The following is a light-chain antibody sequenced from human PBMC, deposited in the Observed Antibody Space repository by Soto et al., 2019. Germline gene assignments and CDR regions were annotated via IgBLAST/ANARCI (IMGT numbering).Light chain of an antibody. Sequence: DIQMTQSPSSLSASVGDRVTITCRASQDISNFLAWYQQKPGKVPKLLIYSASTLQSGVPSRFSGSGSGTHFTLTISSLQPEDVATYYCQKCFSAPLTFGGGTKVEIK. CDR3: QKCFSAPLT. CDR1: QDISNF. V-gene: IGKV1-27*01. CDR2: SAS. J-gene: IGKJ4*01.